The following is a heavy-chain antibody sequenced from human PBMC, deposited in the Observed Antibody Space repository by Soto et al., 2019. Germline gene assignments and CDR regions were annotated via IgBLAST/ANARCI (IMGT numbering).Heavy chain of an antibody. Sequence: QVQLVESGGGVVQPGRSLRLSCAASGFTFSSYGMHWVRQAPGKGLEWGAVIWYDGSNKYYADSVKGRFTISRDNSKNTLYLQMNSLRAEDTAVYYCARGGGYSNYRKIMLGDGMEVWGQGTTVTVSS. V-gene: IGHV3-33*01. CDR2: IWYDGSNK. J-gene: IGHJ6*02. CDR3: ARGGGYSNYRKIMLGDGMEV. D-gene: IGHD4-4*01. CDR1: GFTFSSYG.